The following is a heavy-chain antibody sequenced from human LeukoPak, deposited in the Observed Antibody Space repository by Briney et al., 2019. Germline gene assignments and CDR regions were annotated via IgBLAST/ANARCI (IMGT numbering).Heavy chain of an antibody. D-gene: IGHD6-19*01. J-gene: IGHJ4*02. Sequence: SETLSLTCAVYGGSFGGYYWSWIRQPPGKGLEWIGEINHSGSTNYNPSLKSRVTISVDTSKNQFSLKLSSVTAADTAVYYCARGFGPVAGTDYWGQGTLVTVSS. CDR3: ARGFGPVAGTDY. CDR1: GGSFGGYY. CDR2: INHSGST. V-gene: IGHV4-34*01.